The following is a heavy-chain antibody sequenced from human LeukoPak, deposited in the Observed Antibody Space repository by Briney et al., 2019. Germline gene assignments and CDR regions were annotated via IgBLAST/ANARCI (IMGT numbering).Heavy chain of an antibody. J-gene: IGHJ4*02. V-gene: IGHV3-30*02. CDR1: GFSFSTYG. Sequence: GGSRRLSCIASGFSFSTYGMHWVRQAPGKGLEWVTFIRSDGSKKHYADSVKGRFTISRDNAKNTLYLQMNSLRAEDTAVYYCAKDAVVSTVATLFDYWGQGTLVTVSS. CDR3: AKDAVVSTVATLFDY. D-gene: IGHD4-23*01. CDR2: IRSDGSKK.